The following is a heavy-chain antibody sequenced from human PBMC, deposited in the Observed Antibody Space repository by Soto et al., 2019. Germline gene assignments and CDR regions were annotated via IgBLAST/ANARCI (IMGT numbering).Heavy chain of an antibody. V-gene: IGHV6-1*01. J-gene: IGHJ6*02. Sequence: SQTLSLTCAISGDSVSSNSAAWNWIRQSPSRGLEWLGRTYYRSKWYNDYAVSVKSRITINPDTSKNQFSLQLNSVTPEDTAVYYCARDRIVVVPAAILYYYYYGMDVWGQGTTVTVSS. CDR1: GDSVSSNSAA. D-gene: IGHD2-2*01. CDR3: ARDRIVVVPAAILYYYYYGMDV. CDR2: TYYRSKWYN.